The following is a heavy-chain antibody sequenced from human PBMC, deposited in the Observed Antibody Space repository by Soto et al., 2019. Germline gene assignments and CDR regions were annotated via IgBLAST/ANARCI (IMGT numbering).Heavy chain of an antibody. J-gene: IGHJ6*02. CDR1: GGTFSSYA. D-gene: IGHD6-13*01. V-gene: IGHV1-69*13. Sequence: SVKVSCKASGGTFSSYAISWVRPAPGQGLEWMGGIIPIFGTANYAQKFQCRVTITADESTSTAYMELSSLRSEDTAVYYCARERPGIAAAGYGRDVWGQGTTVTVSS. CDR2: IIPIFGTA. CDR3: ARERPGIAAAGYGRDV.